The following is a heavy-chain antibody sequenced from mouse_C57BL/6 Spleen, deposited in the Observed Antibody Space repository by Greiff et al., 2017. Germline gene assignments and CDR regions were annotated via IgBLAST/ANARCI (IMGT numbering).Heavy chain of an antibody. D-gene: IGHD2-1*01. CDR2: IDPNSGGT. CDR1: GYTFTSYW. J-gene: IGHJ2*01. V-gene: IGHV1-72*01. CDR3: ARYGNLYYFDY. Sequence: VQLQQPGAELVKPGASVKLSCKASGYTFTSYWMHWVKQRPGRGLEWIGRIDPNSGGTKYNEKFKSKATLAVDKPSSTVYMQLSSLTSEDSEVYYGARYGNLYYFDYWGQGTTLTVSS.